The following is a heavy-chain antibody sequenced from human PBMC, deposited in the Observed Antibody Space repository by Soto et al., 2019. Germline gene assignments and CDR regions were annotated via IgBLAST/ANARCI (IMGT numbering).Heavy chain of an antibody. Sequence: EVQLLESGGGLVQPGGSLRLSCAASGFTFSSYAMSWVRQAPGKGLEWVSAISGSGDSTYYADSVKGRFTISRDNSKNTHYLQMNSLRAEATAVYYCAKRTVGWYFDLWGRGTLVTVSS. CDR1: GFTFSSYA. V-gene: IGHV3-23*01. D-gene: IGHD4-17*01. CDR3: AKRTVGWYFDL. CDR2: ISGSGDST. J-gene: IGHJ2*01.